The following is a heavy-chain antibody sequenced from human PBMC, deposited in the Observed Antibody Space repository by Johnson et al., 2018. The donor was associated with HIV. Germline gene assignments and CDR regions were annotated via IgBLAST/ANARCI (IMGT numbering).Heavy chain of an antibody. CDR1: GFTFSSYA. D-gene: IGHD1-14*01. CDR3: ARVGSPAELLSCAFDI. CDR2: ISYDGSHK. J-gene: IGHJ3*02. V-gene: IGHV3-30-3*01. Sequence: QVQLVESGGGVVQPGRSLRLSCAASGFTFSSYAMHWVRPAPGRGLEWVAVISYDGSHKYYADSVKGRFTISRDNSKNTLYLQMNSLRAEDTPSHYCARVGSPAELLSCAFDIWGLGTMVSVSS.